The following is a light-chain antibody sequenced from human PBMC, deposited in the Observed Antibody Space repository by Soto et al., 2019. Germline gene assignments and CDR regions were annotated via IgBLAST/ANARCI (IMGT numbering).Light chain of an antibody. CDR2: DVS. CDR3: SSYTTSNTRQIV. V-gene: IGLV2-14*01. CDR1: SSDVGGYNY. J-gene: IGLJ1*01. Sequence: QSALTQPASASGSPGQSITISCTGTSSDVGGYNYVSWYQQHPGKAPKFMIYDVSNRPSGVSNRFSGSKSGNTASLTISGFQAEDEADYYCSSYTTSNTRQIVFGTGTKLTVL.